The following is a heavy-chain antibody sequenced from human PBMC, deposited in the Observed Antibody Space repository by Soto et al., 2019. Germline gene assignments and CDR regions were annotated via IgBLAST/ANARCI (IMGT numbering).Heavy chain of an antibody. CDR2: IRSKTYGGTT. J-gene: IGHJ5*01. D-gene: IGHD2-21*01. CDR1: GFSFGAYG. Sequence: EVQLVESGGGLVEPGRSLRLSCTGSGFSFGAYGIGWVRQPPGKGLEWLGFIRSKTYGGTTEYAASVRGRFTFSRDDSKSIAYLQMNSLKIEDTAVYYCFAIGDYSKPASWGHGTLVTVSS. CDR3: FAIGDYSKPAS. V-gene: IGHV3-49*04.